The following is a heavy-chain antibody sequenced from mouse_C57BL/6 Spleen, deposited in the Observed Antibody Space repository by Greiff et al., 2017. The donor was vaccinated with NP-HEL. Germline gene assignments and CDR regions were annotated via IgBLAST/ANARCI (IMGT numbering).Heavy chain of an antibody. CDR1: GYTFTSYW. Sequence: QVQLKQPGAELVKPGASVKLSCKASGYTFTSYWMHWVKQRPGQGLEWIGMIHPNSGSTNYNAKFKSKATLTVDKSSSTAYMQLSSLTSEDSAVYYCAREWLRYFDVWGTGTTVTVSS. V-gene: IGHV1-64*01. D-gene: IGHD2-2*01. J-gene: IGHJ1*03. CDR3: AREWLRYFDV. CDR2: IHPNSGST.